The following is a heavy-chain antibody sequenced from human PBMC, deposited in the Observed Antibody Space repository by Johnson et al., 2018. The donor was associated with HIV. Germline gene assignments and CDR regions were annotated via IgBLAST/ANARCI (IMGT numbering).Heavy chain of an antibody. CDR2: IYSGGGT. J-gene: IGHJ3*02. Sequence: VQLVESGGGVVQPGGSLRLSCAASGFTVSSNYMSWVRQAPGKGLAWVSVIYSGGGTYYADSVKGRFTIARDNAKNSLYLQMNSLRAEDTAVYYCARVGADAFDIWGQGTMVTVSS. D-gene: IGHD1-26*01. CDR1: GFTVSSNY. V-gene: IGHV3-53*01. CDR3: ARVGADAFDI.